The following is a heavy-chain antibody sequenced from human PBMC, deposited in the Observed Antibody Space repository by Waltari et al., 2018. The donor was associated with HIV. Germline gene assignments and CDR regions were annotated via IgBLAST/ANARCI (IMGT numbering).Heavy chain of an antibody. J-gene: IGHJ4*02. CDR2: IFTILGIA. CDR3: AAGCTNGVCRMDY. CDR1: GGTFSSYA. Sequence: QVQLVQSGAEVKKPGSSVKVSCKASGGTFSSYAISWVRQAPGQGLEWMGGIFTILGIANYAQKFQGRVTITADKSTSTAYMELSSLRSEDTAVYYCAAGCTNGVCRMDYWGQGTLVTVSS. V-gene: IGHV1-69*04. D-gene: IGHD2-8*01.